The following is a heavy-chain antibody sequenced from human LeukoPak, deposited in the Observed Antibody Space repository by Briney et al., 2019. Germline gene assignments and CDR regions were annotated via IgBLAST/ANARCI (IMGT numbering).Heavy chain of an antibody. CDR1: GYSISSGYY. D-gene: IGHD5-18*01. CDR2: IYHNGNT. V-gene: IGHV4-38-2*01. CDR3: ARVRYNYGDSDY. J-gene: IGHJ4*02. Sequence: SETLSLTCAVSGYSISSGYYWGWIRQAPGKGLEWIGTIYHNGNTYYNPSLKSRVTISADTSKNQFSLKLSSVTAADTAVYYCARVRYNYGDSDYWGQGTLVTVSS.